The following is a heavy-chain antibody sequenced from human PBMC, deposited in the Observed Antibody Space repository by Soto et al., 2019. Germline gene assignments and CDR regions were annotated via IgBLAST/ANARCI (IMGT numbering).Heavy chain of an antibody. Sequence: SETLSLTCTVSGGPISSGGYYWSWIRQHPGKGLEWIGYIYYSGSTYYNPSLKSRVTISVDTSKNQFSRKLSSVTAADTAVYYCARSRFYYYDSGSDAFDIWGQGTMVTVSS. D-gene: IGHD3-10*01. CDR1: GGPISSGGYY. CDR3: ARSRFYYYDSGSDAFDI. CDR2: IYYSGST. J-gene: IGHJ3*02. V-gene: IGHV4-31*03.